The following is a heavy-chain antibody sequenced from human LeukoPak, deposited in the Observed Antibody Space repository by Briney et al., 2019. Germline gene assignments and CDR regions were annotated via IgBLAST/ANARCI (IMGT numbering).Heavy chain of an antibody. V-gene: IGHV1-69*13. CDR3: ARDLSGYSSSWLLFH. Sequence: SVKVSCKASGYTFTSYYMHWVRQAPGQGLEWMGGIIPIFGTANYAQKFQGRVTITADESTSTAYMELSSLRSEDTAVYYCARDLSGYSSSWLLFHWGQGTLVTVSS. D-gene: IGHD6-13*01. J-gene: IGHJ4*02. CDR1: GYTFTSYY. CDR2: IIPIFGTA.